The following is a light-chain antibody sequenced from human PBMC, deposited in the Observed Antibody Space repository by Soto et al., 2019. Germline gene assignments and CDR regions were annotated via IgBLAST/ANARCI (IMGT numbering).Light chain of an antibody. Sequence: QSVLTQPASVSGSPGQSITISCTGTSSDVGDYDYVSWYQQHPGKAPKLMIYEVRNRPSGVSNRCSGSKSGNTASLAISGLQAEDEANYYCSSYTNSNTLVFGGGTKLTVL. J-gene: IGLJ3*02. CDR2: EVR. CDR1: SSDVGDYDY. CDR3: SSYTNSNTLV. V-gene: IGLV2-14*01.